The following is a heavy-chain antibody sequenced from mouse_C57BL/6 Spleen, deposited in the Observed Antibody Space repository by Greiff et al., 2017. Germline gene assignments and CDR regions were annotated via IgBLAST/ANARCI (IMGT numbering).Heavy chain of an antibody. CDR1: GFTFSDYG. V-gene: IGHV5-17*01. D-gene: IGHD2-2*01. Sequence: EVKLMESGGGLVKPGGSLKLSCAASGFTFSDYGMHWVRQAPEKRLEWVAYISSGSSTIYYADTVKGRFTISRDNAKNTLFLQMTSLRSEDTGMYYCAKYGYDDDMDYWGQGASGTVSS. CDR3: AKYGYDDDMDY. J-gene: IGHJ4*01. CDR2: ISSGSSTI.